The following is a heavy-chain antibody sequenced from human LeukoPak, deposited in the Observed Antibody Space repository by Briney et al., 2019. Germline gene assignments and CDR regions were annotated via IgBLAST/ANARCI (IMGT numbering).Heavy chain of an antibody. CDR1: GFTFSTYL. D-gene: IGHD3-9*01. V-gene: IGHV3-74*01. CDR3: AKITIFCLDP. Sequence: GGSLRLSCAASGFTFSTYLMHWVRQAPGKGLVWVSRINTDGSITTYADSVKGRFTISRDNSKNTLYLQMNSLRAEDTAVYYCAKITIFCLDPWGQGTLVTVSS. J-gene: IGHJ5*02. CDR2: INTDGSIT.